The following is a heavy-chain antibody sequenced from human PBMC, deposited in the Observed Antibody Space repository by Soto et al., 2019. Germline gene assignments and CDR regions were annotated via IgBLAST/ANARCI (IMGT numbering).Heavy chain of an antibody. CDR1: GGSISSYY. D-gene: IGHD6-19*01. J-gene: IGHJ4*02. CDR3: ARGNPGIAVAGTDFDY. V-gene: IGHV4-59*01. CDR2: IYYSGST. Sequence: SETLSLTCTVSGGSISSYYWSWIRQPPGKGLEWIGYIYYSGSTNYNPSHKSRVTISVDTSKNQFSLKLSSVTAADTAVYYCARGNPGIAVAGTDFDYWGQGTLVTVS.